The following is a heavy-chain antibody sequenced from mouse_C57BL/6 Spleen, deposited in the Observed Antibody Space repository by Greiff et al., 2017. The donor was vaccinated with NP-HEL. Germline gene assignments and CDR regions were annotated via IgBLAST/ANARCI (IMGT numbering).Heavy chain of an antibody. D-gene: IGHD2-12*01. J-gene: IGHJ3*01. Sequence: QVQLQQSGAELMKPGASVKLSCKATGYTFTGYWIEWVKQRPGHGLEWIGEILPGSGSTNYSEKFKGKATFTADTSSNTAYMQLSSLTTEDSAIYYCARYDSLAYWGQGTLVTVSA. CDR2: ILPGSGST. V-gene: IGHV1-9*01. CDR1: GYTFTGYW. CDR3: ARYDSLAY.